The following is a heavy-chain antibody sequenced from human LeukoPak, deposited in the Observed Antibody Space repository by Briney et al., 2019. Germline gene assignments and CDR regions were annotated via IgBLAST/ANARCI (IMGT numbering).Heavy chain of an antibody. Sequence: ASVKVSCKASGGTFSSYAISWVRQAPGQGLEWMGWINTNTGNPTYAQGFTGRFVFSLDTSVSTAYLQISSLKAEDTAVYYCARDPVPYCSGGSCYSSWYDIWGQGTMVTVSS. V-gene: IGHV7-4-1*02. CDR1: GGTFSSYA. D-gene: IGHD2-15*01. J-gene: IGHJ3*02. CDR3: ARDPVPYCSGGSCYSSWYDI. CDR2: INTNTGNP.